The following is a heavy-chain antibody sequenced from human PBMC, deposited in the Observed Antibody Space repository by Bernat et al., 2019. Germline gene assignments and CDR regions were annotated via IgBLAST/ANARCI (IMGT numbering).Heavy chain of an antibody. CDR3: AKMRQQLTYYYYGMDV. Sequence: QVQLVESGGGVVQPGRSLRLSCAASGFTFSSYGMHWVRQAPGKGLEWVAVISYDGSNKYYADSVKGRFTISRDNSKNTLYLQMNSLRAEDTAVYYCAKMRQQLTYYYYGMDVWGQGTTVTVSS. J-gene: IGHJ6*02. CDR2: ISYDGSNK. CDR1: GFTFSSYG. V-gene: IGHV3-30*18. D-gene: IGHD6-13*01.